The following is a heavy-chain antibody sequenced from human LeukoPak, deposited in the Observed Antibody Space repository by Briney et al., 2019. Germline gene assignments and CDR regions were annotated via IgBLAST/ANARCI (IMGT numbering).Heavy chain of an antibody. Sequence: SETLSLTCTVSGGSISSYYWSWIRQPPGKGLEWIGYIYYSGSTNYNPSLESRVTISVDASKNQFSLKLSSVTAADTAVYYCARSTARFGFDYWGQGTLVTVSS. CDR2: IYYSGST. V-gene: IGHV4-59*08. CDR3: ARSTARFGFDY. D-gene: IGHD3-10*01. J-gene: IGHJ4*02. CDR1: GGSISSYY.